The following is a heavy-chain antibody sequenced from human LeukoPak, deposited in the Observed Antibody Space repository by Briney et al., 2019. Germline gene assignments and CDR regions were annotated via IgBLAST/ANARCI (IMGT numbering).Heavy chain of an antibody. J-gene: IGHJ6*03. Sequence: SETLSLTCTVSGGSISSYYWSWIRQPPGKGLEWIGYIYYSGSTNYNPSLKSRVTISVDTSKNQFSLKLSSVTAADTAVYYCARAVVVVPAAMGHHYYYYYMDVWGKGTTVTVSS. CDR3: ARAVVVVPAAMGHHYYYYYMDV. V-gene: IGHV4-59*01. D-gene: IGHD2-2*01. CDR1: GGSISSYY. CDR2: IYYSGST.